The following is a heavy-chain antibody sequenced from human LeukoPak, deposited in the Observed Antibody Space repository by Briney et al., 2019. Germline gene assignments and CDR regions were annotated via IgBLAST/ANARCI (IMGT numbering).Heavy chain of an antibody. D-gene: IGHD3-22*01. CDR1: GFTFSTDC. V-gene: IGHV3-23*01. J-gene: IGHJ4*02. CDR2: ISGSGHIT. CDR3: AKDAPYQSSGYCDH. Sequence: GGSLRRSCGSSGFTFSTDCMTWCLQARGRGLWCVSSISGSGHITYYAESVKGRFTISRDNSQNTLYLQMKSLRAEDTAMYYCAKDAPYQSSGYCDHWGRGPLVT.